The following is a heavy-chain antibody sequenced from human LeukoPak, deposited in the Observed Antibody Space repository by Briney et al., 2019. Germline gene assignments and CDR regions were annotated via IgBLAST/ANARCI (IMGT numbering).Heavy chain of an antibody. CDR2: IKQDGSEK. CDR3: ARERYGRDAFDI. Sequence: GGSLRLSCASSGFTFSRNWMSWVRQAPGKGLEWVANIKQDGSEKYYVDSVKGRFTISRDNAKNSLFLLMNSLIAEDTAVYYCARERYGRDAFDIWGQGTMVAVSS. J-gene: IGHJ3*02. CDR1: GFTFSRNW. V-gene: IGHV3-7*05. D-gene: IGHD4-17*01.